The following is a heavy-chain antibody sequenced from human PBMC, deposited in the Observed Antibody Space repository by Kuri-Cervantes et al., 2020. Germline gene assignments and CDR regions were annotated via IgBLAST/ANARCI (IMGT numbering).Heavy chain of an antibody. CDR1: GFTFSSYE. Sequence: GGSLRLSCAASGFTFSSYEMNWVRQAPGKGLEWVSYISNSGSIIYYADSVKGRFTISRDNSKNTLYLQMNSLRAEDTAVYYCASPTIAVTGIISGTRNAFDIWGQGTMVTVSS. J-gene: IGHJ3*02. D-gene: IGHD6-19*01. V-gene: IGHV3-48*03. CDR2: ISNSGSII. CDR3: ASPTIAVTGIISGTRNAFDI.